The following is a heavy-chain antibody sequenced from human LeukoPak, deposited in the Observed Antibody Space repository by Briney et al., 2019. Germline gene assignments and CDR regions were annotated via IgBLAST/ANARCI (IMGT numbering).Heavy chain of an antibody. CDR3: ARDDRLKLYCTNGVCYNAFDI. D-gene: IGHD2-8*01. V-gene: IGHV1-2*06. CDR2: INPNSGGT. Sequence: ASVKVSCRASGYTFTGYYMHWVRQAPGQGLEWMGRINPNSGGTNYAQKFQGRVTMTRDTSISTAYMELSRLRSDDTAVYYCARDDRLKLYCTNGVCYNAFDIWGQGTMVTVSS. CDR1: GYTFTGYY. J-gene: IGHJ3*02.